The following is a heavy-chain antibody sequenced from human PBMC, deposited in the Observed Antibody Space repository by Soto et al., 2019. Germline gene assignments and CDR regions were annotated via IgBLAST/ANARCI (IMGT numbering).Heavy chain of an antibody. CDR3: AHSLIGYYYDSSGSNWFDP. J-gene: IGHJ5*02. V-gene: IGHV2-5*02. CDR1: GFSLSTSGVG. Sequence: PTLVNPTQTLTLTCTFSGFSLSTSGVGVGWIRQPPGKALEWLALIYWDDDKRYSPSLKSRLTITKDTSKNQVVLTMTNMDPVDTATYYCAHSLIGYYYDSSGSNWFDPWGQGTLVTVAS. D-gene: IGHD3-22*01. CDR2: IYWDDDK.